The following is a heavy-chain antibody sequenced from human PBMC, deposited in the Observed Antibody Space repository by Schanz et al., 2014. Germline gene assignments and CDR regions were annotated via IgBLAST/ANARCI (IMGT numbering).Heavy chain of an antibody. CDR3: TTAHYSSNYETLDY. Sequence: EVQLVESGGGLVKPGGSLRLSCAASGFTMRNEWMSWVRQAPGKGLEWVARIKSRIHGGKTDYAAPGKGRFTISRDDSKHSVYLQMDSLKTEDTALYYCTTAHYSSNYETLDYWGQGTLVTVSS. CDR2: IKSRIHGGKT. CDR1: GFTMRNEW. D-gene: IGHD6-13*01. V-gene: IGHV3-15*01. J-gene: IGHJ4*02.